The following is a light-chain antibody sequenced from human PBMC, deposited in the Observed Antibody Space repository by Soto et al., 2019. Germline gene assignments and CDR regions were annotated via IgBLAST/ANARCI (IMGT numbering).Light chain of an antibody. V-gene: IGKV3-20*01. J-gene: IGKJ1*01. CDR1: QSVSSNY. CDR2: GAS. CDR3: QQYGSSPLT. Sequence: EIVLTQSPGTLSLSPGERATLSCRASQSVSSNYLAWYQQKPGQAPRLLIYGASSRATGIPDRLSGSGSGTDFTLTISRLEPEEFAVYYCQQYGSSPLTFGQGTKVDI.